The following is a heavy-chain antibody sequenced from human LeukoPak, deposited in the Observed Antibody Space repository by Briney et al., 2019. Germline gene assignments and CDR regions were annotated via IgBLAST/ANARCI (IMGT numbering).Heavy chain of an antibody. CDR1: GGSISSYY. CDR3: ARYMVEDDFWSGYLYHYYYGMDV. CDR2: IHYSGST. D-gene: IGHD3-3*01. J-gene: IGHJ6*02. V-gene: IGHV4-59*01. Sequence: SETLSLTCTVSGGSISSYYWNWIRQPPGKGLEWIGYIHYSGSTNYNPSLKSRVTMSVDTSKNQFSLQLRSVTAADTAVYYCARYMVEDDFWSGYLYHYYYGMDVWGQGTTVTVS.